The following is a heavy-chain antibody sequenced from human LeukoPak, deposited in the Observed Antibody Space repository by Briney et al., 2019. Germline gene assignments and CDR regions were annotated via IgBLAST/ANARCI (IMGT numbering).Heavy chain of an antibody. CDR3: ARQAYCSGTSCYPFDF. V-gene: IGHV4-59*01. J-gene: IGHJ4*02. D-gene: IGHD2-2*01. Sequence: PSETLSLTCTVSGGSITGYFWSWLRQPPGKGLEWIGYIHFSGSTSYNPSLKGRVTISVDTSKNQYSLKLTSVTAADTALYYCARQAYCSGTSCYPFDFWGQGTLVTVSS. CDR1: GGSITGYF. CDR2: IHFSGST.